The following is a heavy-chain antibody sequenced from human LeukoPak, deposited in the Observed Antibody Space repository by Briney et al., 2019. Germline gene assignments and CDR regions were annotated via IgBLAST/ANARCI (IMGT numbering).Heavy chain of an antibody. CDR2: IYPGDSDT. J-gene: IGHJ4*02. CDR3: ELGSHNYYNSSGYCYDRAYYFDY. Sequence: GESLKISCKGSGYSFSSYWIGWVRQMPGKGLEWMGIIYPGDSDTRYSPSFQGQVTISADKSMSTAYLQWSSLRSEDTAVYYCELGSHNYYNSSGYCYDRAYYFDYWGQGTLVTVSS. CDR1: GYSFSSYW. V-gene: IGHV5-51*01. D-gene: IGHD3-22*01.